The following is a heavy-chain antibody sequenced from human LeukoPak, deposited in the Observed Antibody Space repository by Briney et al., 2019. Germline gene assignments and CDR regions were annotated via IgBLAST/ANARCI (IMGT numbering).Heavy chain of an antibody. Sequence: GGSLRLSCAAYGFTFSSYSMNWVRQAPGKGLEWVSYISSSSSTIYYADSVKGRFTISRDNAKNSLYLQMNSLRAEDTAVYYCARVRGRYCGGDCYSDYWGQGTLVTVSS. V-gene: IGHV3-48*01. CDR1: GFTFSSYS. D-gene: IGHD2-21*02. CDR2: ISSSSSTI. CDR3: ARVRGRYCGGDCYSDY. J-gene: IGHJ4*02.